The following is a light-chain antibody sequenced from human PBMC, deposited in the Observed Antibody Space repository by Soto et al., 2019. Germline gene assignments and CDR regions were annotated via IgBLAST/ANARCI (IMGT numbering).Light chain of an antibody. CDR1: SSDVGSYNR. CDR2: EVS. V-gene: IGLV2-18*02. Sequence: QSVLTQPPSVSGSPGQSVTISCTGTSSDVGSYNRVSWYQQPPGTAPKLKIYEVSNRPAGVPDRFSGSKSGNTASLTISGLQAEDEADYYCSSYASSSTYVFGTVTKVTV. CDR3: SSYASSSTYV. J-gene: IGLJ1*01.